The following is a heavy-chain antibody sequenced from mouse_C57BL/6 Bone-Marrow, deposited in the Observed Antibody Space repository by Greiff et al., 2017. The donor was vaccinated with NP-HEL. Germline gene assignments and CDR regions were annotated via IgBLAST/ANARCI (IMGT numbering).Heavy chain of an antibody. CDR1: GISITTGNYR. J-gene: IGHJ4*01. D-gene: IGHD2-5*01. V-gene: IGHV3-5*01. CDR2: IYYSGTI. CDR3: ARDNSNYGYAMDY. Sequence: VQLKESGPGLVKPSQTVFLTCTVTGISITTGNYRWSWIRQFPGNKLEWIGYIYYSGTITYTPSLTSRTTITRDTPKNQFFLEMNSLTAEDTATYYCARDNSNYGYAMDYWGQGTSVTVSS.